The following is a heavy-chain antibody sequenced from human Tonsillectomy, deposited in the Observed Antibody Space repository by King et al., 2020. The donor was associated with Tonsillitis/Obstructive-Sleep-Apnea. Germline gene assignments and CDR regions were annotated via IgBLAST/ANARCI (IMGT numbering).Heavy chain of an antibody. D-gene: IGHD2-21*01. CDR3: ARGIHSSYYYMDV. V-gene: IGHV3-48*03. Sequence: VQLVESGGGLVQPGRSLRLSCAASGFSFDDYAMHWVRQAPGKGLEWISYISSGGSSKFYADSVEGRFTISRDNARNSLYLQMISLGAEDTAVYYCARGIHSSYYYMDVWGKGTTVTVSS. CDR1: GFSFDDYA. J-gene: IGHJ6*03. CDR2: ISSGGSSK.